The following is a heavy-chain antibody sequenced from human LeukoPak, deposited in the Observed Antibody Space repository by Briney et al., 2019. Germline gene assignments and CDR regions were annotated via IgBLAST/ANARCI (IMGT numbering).Heavy chain of an antibody. Sequence: PGGSLRLSCAASGFTFSSYSMNWVRQAPGKGLEWVSYISSSSSTIYYADSVKGRFTISRDNAKNSLYLKMNSLRAEDTAVYYCAKDPLEVNGIFDYWGQGTLVTVSS. CDR1: GFTFSSYS. CDR2: ISSSSSTI. D-gene: IGHD1-20*01. CDR3: AKDPLEVNGIFDY. V-gene: IGHV3-48*04. J-gene: IGHJ4*02.